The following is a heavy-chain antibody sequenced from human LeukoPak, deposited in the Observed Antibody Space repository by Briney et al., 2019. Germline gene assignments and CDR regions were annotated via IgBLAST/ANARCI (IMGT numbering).Heavy chain of an antibody. D-gene: IGHD6-19*01. CDR2: TYYRSKWYN. V-gene: IGHV6-1*01. Sequence: SQTLSVTCTISGDSVSSNNGAWNWIRQSPSRGLEWLGRTYYRSKWYNEYAVSMEGRITINPDTSKNQFSLQLNSVTPEDTAVYYCARDLGNTGWYTFDYWGQGTLVTVSS. CDR3: ARDLGNTGWYTFDY. J-gene: IGHJ4*02. CDR1: GDSVSSNNGA.